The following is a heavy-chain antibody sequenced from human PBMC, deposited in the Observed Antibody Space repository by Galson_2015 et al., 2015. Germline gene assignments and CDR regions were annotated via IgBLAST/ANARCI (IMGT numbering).Heavy chain of an antibody. J-gene: IGHJ3*02. CDR1: GFTFSSYW. D-gene: IGHD4-17*01. CDR2: IKQDGSEK. V-gene: IGHV3-7*01. Sequence: SLRLSCAASGFTFSSYWMSWVRQAPGKGLEWVANIKQDGSEKYYMDSVKGRFTISRDNAKNSLYLQMNSLRAEDTAVYYCARDTGYGDYGRYAFDIWGQGTMVTVSS. CDR3: ARDTGYGDYGRYAFDI.